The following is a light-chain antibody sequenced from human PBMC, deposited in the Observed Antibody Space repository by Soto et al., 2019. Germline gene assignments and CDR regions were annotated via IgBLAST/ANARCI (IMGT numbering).Light chain of an antibody. J-gene: IGKJ1*01. CDR2: DAS. Sequence: DIQMTQSPSTLSASVGDRVTITCRASQSISNWLAWYQQKPGKAPKVLIYDASSLESGVPSRFSGSGSGTEFTLTISSLQPDDFATYYCQQYNTYGTFGQGTKVDIK. CDR1: QSISNW. V-gene: IGKV1-5*01. CDR3: QQYNTYGT.